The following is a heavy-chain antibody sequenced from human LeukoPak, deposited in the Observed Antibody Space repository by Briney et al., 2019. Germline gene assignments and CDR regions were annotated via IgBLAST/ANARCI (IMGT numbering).Heavy chain of an antibody. Sequence: GASVKVSCKASGYTFTSYAMHWVRQAPGQRLEWMGWINAGNGNTKYSQKFQGRVTITRDTSASTAYMELSSLRSDDTAVYYCARDRSSGWYVYNWFDPWGQGTLVTVSS. CDR2: INAGNGNT. J-gene: IGHJ5*02. V-gene: IGHV1-3*01. D-gene: IGHD6-19*01. CDR3: ARDRSSGWYVYNWFDP. CDR1: GYTFTSYA.